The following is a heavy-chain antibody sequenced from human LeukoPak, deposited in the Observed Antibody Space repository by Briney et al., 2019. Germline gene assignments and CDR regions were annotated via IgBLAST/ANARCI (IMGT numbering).Heavy chain of an antibody. V-gene: IGHV3-66*02. D-gene: IGHD5-18*01. CDR2: IHSGGST. Sequence: PGGSLRLSCVASGFPVNSTYMNWVRQAPGKGLEWVSVIHSGGSTYYADSVKGRFTISRDTSKNMLYPQRNSLRPEDTALYYCARDKKRNSYGHNYYGMDVWGQGTTVTVSS. CDR1: GFPVNSTY. J-gene: IGHJ6*02. CDR3: ARDKKRNSYGHNYYGMDV.